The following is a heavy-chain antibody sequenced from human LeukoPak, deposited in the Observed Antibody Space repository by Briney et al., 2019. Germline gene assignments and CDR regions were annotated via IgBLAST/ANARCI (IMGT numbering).Heavy chain of an antibody. Sequence: SETLSLTCPASGGSISSYYWSWIRQPPGKGLEWIGYIYYSGSTNYHPSLKSRVTISVDTSKNQFSLKLSSVTAADTAVYYCARRPASIESSSSEGYFDYWGQGTLVTVSS. V-gene: IGHV4-59*08. J-gene: IGHJ4*02. CDR3: ARRPASIESSSSEGYFDY. CDR2: IYYSGST. CDR1: GGSISSYY. D-gene: IGHD6-6*01.